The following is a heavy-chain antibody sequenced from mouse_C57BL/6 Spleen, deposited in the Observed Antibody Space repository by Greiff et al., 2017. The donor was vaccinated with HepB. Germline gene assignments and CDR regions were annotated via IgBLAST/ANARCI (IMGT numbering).Heavy chain of an antibody. V-gene: IGHV1-53*01. CDR3: ARWLLPLYAMDY. J-gene: IGHJ4*01. CDR1: GYTFTSYW. D-gene: IGHD2-3*01. CDR2: INPSNGGT. Sequence: QVQLQQPGAELVKPGASVKLSCKASGYTFTSYWMHWVKQRPGQGLAWIGNINPSNGGTNYNEKLKSKATLTVDKSSSTAYMQLSSLTSEDSAVYYFARWLLPLYAMDYWGQGTSVTVSS.